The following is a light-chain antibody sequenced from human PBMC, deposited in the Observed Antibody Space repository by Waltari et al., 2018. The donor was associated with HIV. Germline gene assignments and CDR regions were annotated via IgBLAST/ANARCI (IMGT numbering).Light chain of an antibody. J-gene: IGLJ1*01. CDR3: CSYGGTYNV. V-gene: IGLV2-11*01. CDR2: DDT. Sequence: QSALTQPPSVSGSPGQSVTFSCTGTSSDGGRYNSVAGYQQHPGKAPIPMLYDDTQRPSGVPDRFSGSKSGNTASLTISGLRADDEADYYCCSYGGTYNVFGVGTKVTVL. CDR1: SSDGGRYNS.